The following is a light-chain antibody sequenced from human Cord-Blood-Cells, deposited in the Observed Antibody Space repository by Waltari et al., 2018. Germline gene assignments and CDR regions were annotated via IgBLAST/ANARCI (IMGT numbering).Light chain of an antibody. CDR2: GAS. Sequence: EIVMTQSPATLSVSPGERATLSCRASQSVSSNLAWYQQNTGQAPSLLISGASTRATGIPARFSGSGSGTEFTLTISSLQSEDFAVYYCQQYNNWPYSFGQGTKLEIK. CDR3: QQYNNWPYS. V-gene: IGKV3-15*01. J-gene: IGKJ2*03. CDR1: QSVSSN.